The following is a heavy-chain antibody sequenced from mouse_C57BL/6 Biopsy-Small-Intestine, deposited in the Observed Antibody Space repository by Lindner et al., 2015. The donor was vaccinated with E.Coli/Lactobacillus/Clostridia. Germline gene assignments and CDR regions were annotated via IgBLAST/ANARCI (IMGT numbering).Heavy chain of an antibody. J-gene: IGHJ3*01. V-gene: IGHV5-17*01. D-gene: IGHD4-1*01. CDR1: GFTFSDYG. CDR2: ISSGSSTI. Sequence: VQLQESGEALVKPGGSLKLSCAASGFTFSDYGMHWVRQAPEKGLEWVAYISSGSSTIYYADTVKGRFTISRDNAKNTLFLQMTSLRSEDTAMYYCATNWDGFAYWGQGTLVTVSA. CDR3: ATNWDGFAY.